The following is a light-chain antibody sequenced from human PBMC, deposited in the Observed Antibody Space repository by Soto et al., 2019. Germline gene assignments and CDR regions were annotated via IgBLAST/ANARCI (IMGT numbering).Light chain of an antibody. Sequence: QSVLTQPPSVSAAPGQKVTISCSGSSSNIGNNYVSWYQQLPGTAPKLIIHDNSDRPSGIPDRFSGSKSGTSATLGITGLQTGDESDYYCGTWDSSLSAYVFGTGTKLTVL. J-gene: IGLJ1*01. CDR2: DNS. CDR3: GTWDSSLSAYV. CDR1: SSNIGNNY. V-gene: IGLV1-51*01.